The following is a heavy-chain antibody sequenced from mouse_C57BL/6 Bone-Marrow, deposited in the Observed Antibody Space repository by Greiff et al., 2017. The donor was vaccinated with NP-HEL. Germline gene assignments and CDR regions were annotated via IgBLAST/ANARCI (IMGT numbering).Heavy chain of an antibody. CDR2: ISDGGSYT. Sequence: DVHLVESGGGLVKPGGSLKLSCAASGFTFSSYAMSWVRQTPEKRLEWVATISDGGSYTYYPDNVKGRFTISRDNAKNNLYLQMSHLKSEDTAMYYCARVGYYGSSSYAMDYWGQGTSVTVSS. D-gene: IGHD1-1*01. J-gene: IGHJ4*01. CDR1: GFTFSSYA. V-gene: IGHV5-4*01. CDR3: ARVGYYGSSSYAMDY.